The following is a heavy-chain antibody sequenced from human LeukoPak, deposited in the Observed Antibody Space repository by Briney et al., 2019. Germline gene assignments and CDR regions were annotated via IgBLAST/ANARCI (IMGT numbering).Heavy chain of an antibody. CDR2: IYHSGST. CDR3: AGSDYGDYSSNFDY. CDR1: GGSISSSNW. J-gene: IGHJ4*02. Sequence: PSGTLSLTCAVSGGSISSSNWWSWVRQPPGKGLAWIGEIYHSGSTNYNPSLKSRVTISVDKSKNQFSLKLSSVTAADTAVYYCAGSDYGDYSSNFDYWGQGTLVTVSS. D-gene: IGHD4-17*01. V-gene: IGHV4-4*02.